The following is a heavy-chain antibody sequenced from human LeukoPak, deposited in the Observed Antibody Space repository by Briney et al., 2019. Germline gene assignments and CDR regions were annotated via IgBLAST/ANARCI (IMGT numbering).Heavy chain of an antibody. CDR1: GFTFSSYS. Sequence: PGGSLRLSCAASGFTFSSYSMNWVRQAPGKGLEWVSSISSSSSYIYYADSVKGRFTISRDNAKNSLYLQMNSLRAEDTAVYYCARDGSSWVYSNEHFDYWGQGTLVTVSS. J-gene: IGHJ4*02. V-gene: IGHV3-21*01. D-gene: IGHD4-11*01. CDR2: ISSSSSYI. CDR3: ARDGSSWVYSNEHFDY.